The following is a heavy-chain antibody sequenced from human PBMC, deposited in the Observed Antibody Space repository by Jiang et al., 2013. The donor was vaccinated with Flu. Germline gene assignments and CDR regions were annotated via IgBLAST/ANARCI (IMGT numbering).Heavy chain of an antibody. CDR1: GYTFTSYY. Sequence: EVKKPGASVKVSCKASGYTFTSYYMHWVRQAPGQGLEWMGIINPSGGSTSYAQKFQGRVTMTRDTSTSTVYMELSSLRSEDTAVYYCARDIGYCSSTSCPTLDDSSSPYFDYWGQGTLVTVSS. D-gene: IGHD2-2*01. CDR2: INPSGGST. CDR3: ARDIGYCSSTSCPTLDDSSSPYFDY. V-gene: IGHV1-46*01. J-gene: IGHJ4*02.